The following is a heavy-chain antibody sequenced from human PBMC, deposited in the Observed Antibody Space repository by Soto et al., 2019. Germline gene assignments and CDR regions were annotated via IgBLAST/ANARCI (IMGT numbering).Heavy chain of an antibody. CDR1: GGSISSGGYY. V-gene: IGHV4-31*03. D-gene: IGHD6-6*01. CDR3: AREGGSIAARNWFDP. Sequence: QVQLQESGPGLVKPSQTLSLTCTVSGGSISSGGYYWSWIRQHPGKGLEWIGYIYYSGSTYYNPSLKSRVTIAVDTSKTQFSRKLSSVTAADTAVYYCAREGGSIAARNWFDPWGQGTLVTVSS. CDR2: IYYSGST. J-gene: IGHJ5*02.